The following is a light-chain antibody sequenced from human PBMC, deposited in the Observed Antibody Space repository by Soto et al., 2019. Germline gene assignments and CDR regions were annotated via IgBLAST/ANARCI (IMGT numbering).Light chain of an antibody. Sequence: QSAPTQPPSASGSPGQSVTFSCTGTSSDVGGYNYVSWYQQYPGKAPKLMIYEVYKRPSGVPDRFSGSKSGNAASLTVSGLQPEDEADYYCSAYAGSSTWVFGGGTKLTVL. CDR3: SAYAGSSTWV. CDR2: EVY. V-gene: IGLV2-8*01. J-gene: IGLJ2*01. CDR1: SSDVGGYNY.